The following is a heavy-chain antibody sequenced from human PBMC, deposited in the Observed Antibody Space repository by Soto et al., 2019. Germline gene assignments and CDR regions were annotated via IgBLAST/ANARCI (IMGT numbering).Heavy chain of an antibody. CDR3: AGSPGDYYYGMDV. CDR2: IYYSGST. D-gene: IGHD3-10*01. V-gene: IGHV4-30-4*01. Sequence: SETLSLTCTVSGGSISSGDYYWSWIRQPPGKGLEWIGYIYYSGSTYYNPSLKSRVTISVDTSKNQFSLKLSSVTAADTAVYYCAGSPGDYYYGMDVWGQGTTATVSS. J-gene: IGHJ6*02. CDR1: GGSISSGDYY.